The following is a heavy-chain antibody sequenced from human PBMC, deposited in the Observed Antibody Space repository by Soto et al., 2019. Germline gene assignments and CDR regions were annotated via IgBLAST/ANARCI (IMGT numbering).Heavy chain of an antibody. CDR1: EYNFTSYW. J-gene: IGHJ6*02. Sequence: GESQRNSCKGSEYNFTSYWISWVRQMPGKGLEWMGRIDPSDSYTNYSPSFQGHVTISADKSISTAYLQWSSLKASDTAMYYCARHTVAGYYYGMDVWGQGTTVTVS. V-gene: IGHV5-10-1*01. CDR3: ARHTVAGYYYGMDV. CDR2: IDPSDSYT. D-gene: IGHD6-19*01.